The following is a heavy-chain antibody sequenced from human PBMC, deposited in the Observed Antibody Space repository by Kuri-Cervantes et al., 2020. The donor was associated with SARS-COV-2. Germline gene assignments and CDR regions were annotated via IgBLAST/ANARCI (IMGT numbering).Heavy chain of an antibody. Sequence: ASVKVSCKASGYTFTSYYMHWVRQAPGQGLEWMGIINPSGGSTSYAQKFQGRVTMTRDTSTSTVYMELSSLRSEDTAVYYCARDLGYCSGGSCYGYGFDPWGQGTLVTVSS. D-gene: IGHD2-15*01. CDR2: INPSGGST. V-gene: IGHV1-46*01. CDR3: ARDLGYCSGGSCYGYGFDP. J-gene: IGHJ5*02. CDR1: GYTFTSYY.